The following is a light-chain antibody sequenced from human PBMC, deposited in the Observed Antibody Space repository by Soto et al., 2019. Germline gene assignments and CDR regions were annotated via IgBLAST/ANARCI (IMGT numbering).Light chain of an antibody. CDR3: AAWDDSLSGSYV. CDR2: RNN. CDR1: RSNIGSNY. J-gene: IGLJ1*01. V-gene: IGLV1-47*01. Sequence: HSVLTRHPSAAGAPVRRGSISCSGSRSNIGSNYVYWFQQLPGTAPKLLMYRNNKRPSGVPDRFSGSKSGTSASLAISGLRSEDEADYYCAAWDDSLSGSYVFGTGTKVTGL.